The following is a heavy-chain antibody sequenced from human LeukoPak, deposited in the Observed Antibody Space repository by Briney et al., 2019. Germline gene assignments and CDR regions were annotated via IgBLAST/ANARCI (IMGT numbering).Heavy chain of an antibody. CDR2: INPNSGGT. CDR3: ASSVDTAMTSDVGLDI. Sequence: GASVKVSCKASGYTFTDYYMHWVRQAPGQGLEWMGWINPNSGGTNYAQKFQGRVTMTRDTSISTAYMELSRLRSDDTAVYYCASSVDTAMTSDVGLDIRGQGTMVTVSS. J-gene: IGHJ3*02. V-gene: IGHV1-2*02. D-gene: IGHD5-18*01. CDR1: GYTFTDYY.